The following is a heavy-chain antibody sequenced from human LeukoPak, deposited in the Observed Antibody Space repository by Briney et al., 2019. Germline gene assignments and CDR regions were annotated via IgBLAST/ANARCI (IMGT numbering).Heavy chain of an antibody. CDR3: ARNERRAHKTTYYAYFFYMDV. V-gene: IGHV4-59*11. J-gene: IGHJ6*03. CDR2: IYSSGIT. CDR1: NGSISSHY. Sequence: SETLSLTCTVSNGSISSHYWSWIRQPPGKGLEWIGLIYSSGITNYTPSLKSRFTISVDTSRNQFSLKLSSATAADTAVYFCARNERRAHKTTYYAYFFYMDVWGKGSAVTVSS. D-gene: IGHD6-25*01.